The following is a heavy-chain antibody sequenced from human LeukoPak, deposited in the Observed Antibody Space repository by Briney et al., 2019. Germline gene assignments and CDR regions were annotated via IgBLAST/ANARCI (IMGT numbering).Heavy chain of an antibody. Sequence: GGSLRLSCTASGFTFSDYYMTWIRQAPGKGLEWLSHISSTASSISYANSVKGRFTISRDNAKDSLYLEMNGLRVEDTAVYYCARSGILYALDNWGQGTLVTVSS. J-gene: IGHJ4*02. V-gene: IGHV3-11*04. CDR1: GFTFSDYY. CDR3: ARSGILYALDN. CDR2: ISSTASSI. D-gene: IGHD2-8*01.